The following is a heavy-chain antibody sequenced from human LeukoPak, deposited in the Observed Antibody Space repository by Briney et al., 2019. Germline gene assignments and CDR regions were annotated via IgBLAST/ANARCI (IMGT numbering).Heavy chain of an antibody. V-gene: IGHV3-23*01. D-gene: IGHD1-1*01. CDR1: GFTFSSYA. Sequence: PGGSLRLSCAASGFTFSSYAMSWFRKAPGKGLEWVSAISGSGGSTYYADSVKGRFTISRDNSKNTLYLQMNSLRAEDTAVYYCAKGQGRHYYYYGMDVWGQGTTVTVSS. CDR3: AKGQGRHYYYYGMDV. CDR2: ISGSGGST. J-gene: IGHJ6*02.